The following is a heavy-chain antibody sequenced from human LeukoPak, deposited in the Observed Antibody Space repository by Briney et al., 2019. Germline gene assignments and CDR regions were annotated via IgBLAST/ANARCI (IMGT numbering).Heavy chain of an antibody. CDR2: IYSGGST. D-gene: IGHD2-2*02. CDR1: GFTVSSNY. V-gene: IGHV3-66*02. CDR3: ARGRGYLVVPAAIPPDFDY. Sequence: GGSLRLSCAASGFTVSSNYMSWVRQAPGKGLEWVSVIYSGGSTYYADSVKGRFTISRDNSKNTLYPQMNSLRAEDTAVYYCARGRGYLVVPAAIPPDFDYWGQGTLVTVSS. J-gene: IGHJ4*02.